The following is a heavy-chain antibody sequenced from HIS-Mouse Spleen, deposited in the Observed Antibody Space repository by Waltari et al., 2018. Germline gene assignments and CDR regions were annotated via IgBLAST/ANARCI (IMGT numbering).Heavy chain of an antibody. Sequence: QVQLVQSGAEVKKPGASVKVSCKASGYTFTGYYMHWVRQAPGQGLEWMGGINPNSGGKNYAQKFQGRVTMTRDTSISTAYMELSRLRSDDTAVYYCARDLGGTGGDWFDPWGQGTLVTVSS. CDR2: INPNSGGK. J-gene: IGHJ5*02. CDR1: GYTFTGYY. D-gene: IGHD1-1*01. V-gene: IGHV1-2*02. CDR3: ARDLGGTGGDWFDP.